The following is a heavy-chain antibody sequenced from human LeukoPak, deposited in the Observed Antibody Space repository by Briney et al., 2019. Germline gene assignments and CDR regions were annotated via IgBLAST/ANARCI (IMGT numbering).Heavy chain of an antibody. CDR1: GFIFSSYA. D-gene: IGHD3-3*01. V-gene: IGHV3-30-3*01. CDR2: ISYDGDDK. J-gene: IGHJ4*02. CDR3: AKVSSGRNTIFGVVISTDYFDY. Sequence: GGSLRLSCAASGFIFSSYAIHWVRQAPGEGLEWVAVISYDGDDKYYADSVKGRFTISRDNSKNTLYLLLNSLRAEDTAVYYCAKVSSGRNTIFGVVISTDYFDYWDQGTLVTVSS.